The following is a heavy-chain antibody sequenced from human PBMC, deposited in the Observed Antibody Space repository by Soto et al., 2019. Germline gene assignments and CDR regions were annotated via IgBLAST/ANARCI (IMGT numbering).Heavy chain of an antibody. D-gene: IGHD4-17*01. Sequence: PGGSLRLSCAASGFTFSDYYMSWIRQAPGKGLEWVSYISSSSSYTNYADSVKGRFTISRDNAKISLYLQMNSLRAEDTAVYYCARSTTVVTHAFDIWGQGTMVTVSS. CDR1: GFTFSDYY. CDR3: ARSTTVVTHAFDI. CDR2: ISSSSSYT. V-gene: IGHV3-11*06. J-gene: IGHJ3*02.